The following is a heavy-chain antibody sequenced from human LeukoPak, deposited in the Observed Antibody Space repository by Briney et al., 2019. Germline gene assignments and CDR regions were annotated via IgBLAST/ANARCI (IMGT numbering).Heavy chain of an antibody. CDR2: IYYSGST. Sequence: SETLSLTCTASGGSISSYYWSWIRQPPGKGLEWIGYIYYSGSTNYNPSLKSRVTISVDTSKNQFSLKLSSVTAADTAVYYCARVVVAHYYYYMDVWGKGTTVTVSS. V-gene: IGHV4-59*01. D-gene: IGHD2-21*01. J-gene: IGHJ6*03. CDR3: ARVVVAHYYYYMDV. CDR1: GGSISSYY.